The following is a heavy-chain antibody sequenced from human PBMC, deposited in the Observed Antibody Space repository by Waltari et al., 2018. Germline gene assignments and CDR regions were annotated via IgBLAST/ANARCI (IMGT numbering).Heavy chain of an antibody. CDR2: IYYSGST. Sequence: QLQLQESGPGLVKPSETLSLTCTVSGGSISSSSYYWGWIRQPPGKGLEWIGSIYYSGSTYYNPSLKSRVTISVDTSKNQFSLKLSSVTAADTAVYYCASPVRFLYYFDYWGQGTLVTVSS. J-gene: IGHJ4*02. D-gene: IGHD3-3*01. CDR1: GGSISSSSYY. CDR3: ASPVRFLYYFDY. V-gene: IGHV4-39*01.